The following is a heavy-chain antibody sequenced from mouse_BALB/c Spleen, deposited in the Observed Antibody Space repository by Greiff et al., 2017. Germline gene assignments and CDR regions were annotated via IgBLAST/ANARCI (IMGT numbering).Heavy chain of an antibody. Sequence: VKLMESGPGLVAPSQSLSITCTVSGFSLTSYDISWIRQPPGKGLEWLGVIWTGGGTNYNSAFMSRLSISKDNSKSQVFLKMNSLQTDDTAIYYCVRTHYYGSSNYFDYWGQGTTLTVSS. J-gene: IGHJ2*01. CDR1: GFSLTSYD. V-gene: IGHV2-9-2*01. D-gene: IGHD1-1*01. CDR2: IWTGGGT. CDR3: VRTHYYGSSNYFDY.